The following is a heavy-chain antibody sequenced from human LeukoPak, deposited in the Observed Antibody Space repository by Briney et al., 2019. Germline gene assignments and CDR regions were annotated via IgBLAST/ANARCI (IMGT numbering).Heavy chain of an antibody. V-gene: IGHV3-11*01. CDR1: GFIFSDFA. D-gene: IGHD2-21*01. Sequence: NPGGSLRLSCAASGFIFSDFAITWIRQAPGRGLEWISKTSDNGITKHYADSVKGRFTISRDNANNSVFLHMNNLRAEDTAVYYCARDRSPVVITISAALDLWGQGTMVTVPS. CDR3: ARDRSPVVITISAALDL. CDR2: TSDNGITK. J-gene: IGHJ3*01.